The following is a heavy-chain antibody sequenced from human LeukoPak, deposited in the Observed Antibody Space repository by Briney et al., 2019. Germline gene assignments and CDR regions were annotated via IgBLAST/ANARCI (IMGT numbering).Heavy chain of an antibody. D-gene: IGHD2-2*02. V-gene: IGHV1-2*02. J-gene: IGHJ4*02. Sequence: ASVKVSCKASGYTFTDYYIHWARQAPGQGLEWMGWINPKSGGTSYAQKFQGRVTMTRDTSISTTYMELSSLRSDDTAVYYCARSEVVPAAISLAYWGQGTLLTVSS. CDR2: INPKSGGT. CDR3: ARSEVVPAAISLAY. CDR1: GYTFTDYY.